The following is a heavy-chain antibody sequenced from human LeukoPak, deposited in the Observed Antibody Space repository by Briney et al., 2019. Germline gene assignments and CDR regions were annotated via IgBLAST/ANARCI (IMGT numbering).Heavy chain of an antibody. CDR1: GFSFTDYP. D-gene: IGHD3-9*01. Sequence: GGSLRLSCATSGFSFTDYPMNWVRRAPGKGLEWISNIRTTAEGAKYAYYADSVKGRVTISRDDGKNTLYLHMNSLRDDDTAVYYCATDQRYAFDYWGQGILVTVSS. J-gene: IGHJ4*02. V-gene: IGHV3-48*02. CDR3: ATDQRYAFDY. CDR2: IRTTAEGAKYA.